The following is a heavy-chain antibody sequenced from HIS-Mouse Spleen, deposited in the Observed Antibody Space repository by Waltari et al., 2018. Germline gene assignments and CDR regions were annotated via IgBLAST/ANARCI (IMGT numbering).Heavy chain of an antibody. Sequence: QVTLRESGPALVKPTQTLTLTCTFSGFSLSTSGMCVSWIRQPPGKALEWLARIDWDDDKYYSTDLKARLTISKDTSQNQVVLTRTNMDPVDTATYYCARIAEGYSSGWYAGDYWGQGALGTDST. CDR1: GFSLSTSGMC. CDR3: ARIAEGYSSGWYAGDY. V-gene: IGHV2-70*15. D-gene: IGHD6-19*01. CDR2: IDWDDDK. J-gene: IGHJ4*02.